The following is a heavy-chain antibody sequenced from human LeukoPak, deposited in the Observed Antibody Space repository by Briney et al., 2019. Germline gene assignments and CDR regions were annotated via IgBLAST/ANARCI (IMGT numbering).Heavy chain of an antibody. CDR2: ISSNNGYI. J-gene: IGHJ4*02. D-gene: IGHD6-6*01. CDR1: GFSFSGYR. Sequence: PGGSLRLSCAASGFSFSGYRMNWVRQAPGKGLEWVASISSNNGYIYYADSVKGRFTTPRDNGENSLHLQMNSLRAEDAAVYYCARDLGTRKSIAFADWGQGTLVTVSS. V-gene: IGHV3-21*01. CDR3: ARDLGTRKSIAFAD.